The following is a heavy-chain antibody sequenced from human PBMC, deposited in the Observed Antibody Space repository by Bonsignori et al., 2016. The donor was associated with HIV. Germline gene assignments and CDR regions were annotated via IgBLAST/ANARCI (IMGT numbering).Heavy chain of an antibody. CDR1: GGNFRNFP. D-gene: IGHD5/OR15-5a*01. Sequence: QVQLVQSGAEVTKPGSSVRVSCKASGGNFRNFPISWVRQAPGQGLEWMGGTIPALGISKYGQKFQGRVTLSADESTRTAYMDLKGLTFDDTAVYFCASTRRSTSSDAFDIWGQGTMVTVSS. CDR3: ASTRRSTSSDAFDI. V-gene: IGHV1-69*04. J-gene: IGHJ3*02. CDR2: TIPALGIS.